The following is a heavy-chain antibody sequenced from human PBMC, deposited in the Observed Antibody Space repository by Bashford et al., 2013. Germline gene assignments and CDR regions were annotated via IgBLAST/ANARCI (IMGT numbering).Heavy chain of an antibody. CDR2: IYYSGST. J-gene: IGHJ5*02. CDR1: GGSISSYY. CDR3: ARQVRASPFDP. V-gene: IGHV4-59*08. D-gene: IGHD3-16*01. Sequence: SETLSLTCTVSGGSISSYYWSWIRQPPGKGLEWIGYIYYSGSTNYNPSLKSRVTISVDTSKNQFSLNLSSVTAADTAVYYCARQVRASPFDPWGQGTLVTVSS.